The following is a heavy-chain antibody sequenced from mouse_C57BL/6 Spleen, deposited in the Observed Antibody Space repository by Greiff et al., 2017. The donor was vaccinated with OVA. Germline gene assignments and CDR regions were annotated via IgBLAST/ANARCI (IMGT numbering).Heavy chain of an antibody. J-gene: IGHJ2*01. CDR2: INPNNGGT. V-gene: IGHV1-18*01. Sequence: EVQLQQSGPELVKPGASVKIPCKASGYTFTDYNMDWVKQSHGKSLEWIGDINPNNGGTIYNQKFKGKATLTVDKSSSTAYMELRSLTSEDTAVYYCASLSYDGYYFDYWGQGTTLTVSS. CDR3: ASLSYDGYYFDY. D-gene: IGHD2-3*01. CDR1: GYTFTDYN.